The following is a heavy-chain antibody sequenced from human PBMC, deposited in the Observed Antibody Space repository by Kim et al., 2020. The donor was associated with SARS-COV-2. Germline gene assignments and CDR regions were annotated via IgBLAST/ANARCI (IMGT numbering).Heavy chain of an antibody. J-gene: IGHJ4*02. CDR1: GFTFSSYA. Sequence: GGSLRLSCAASGFTFSSYAMSWVRQAPGKGLEWLSTISSSSGSIYFAYSVKGRFTISRDNPKNTLSLQMNSLRDEDTGASYCASAPDSTSYYYFDYWGQG. D-gene: IGHD6-13*01. CDR3: ASAPDSTSYYYFDY. CDR2: ISSSSGSI. V-gene: IGHV3-23*01.